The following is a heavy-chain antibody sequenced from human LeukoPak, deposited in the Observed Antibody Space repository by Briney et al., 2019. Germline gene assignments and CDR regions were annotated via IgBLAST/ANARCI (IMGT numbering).Heavy chain of an antibody. CDR2: ISSSTRRI. CDR3: AREFPPHCSSTSCYPDH. D-gene: IGHD2-2*01. V-gene: IGHV3-48*02. Sequence: GGSLRLSCAASGFNFSSYSLNWVRQAPGKGLEWVSYISSSTRRIYYADSVKGRFTISRDSVKNSLYLQMDSLRDEDTAMYYCAREFPPHCSSTSCYPDHWGQGTLVTVSS. CDR1: GFNFSSYS. J-gene: IGHJ5*02.